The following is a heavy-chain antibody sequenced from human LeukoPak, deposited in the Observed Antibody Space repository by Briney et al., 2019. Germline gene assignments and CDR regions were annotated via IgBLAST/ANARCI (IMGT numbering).Heavy chain of an antibody. CDR1: GFTFSSYG. V-gene: IGHV3-30*02. CDR2: IRYDGSRT. CDR3: AKDRSWGMNSAEY. D-gene: IGHD7-27*01. J-gene: IGHJ4*02. Sequence: PGRSLRLSCAASGFTFSSYGMHWVRQAPGKGLERVAFIRYDGSRTYYTDSVKGRFTISRDNSNNTLYLQMNSLRPEDTAVYFCAKDRSWGMNSAEYWGQGTLVTVSS.